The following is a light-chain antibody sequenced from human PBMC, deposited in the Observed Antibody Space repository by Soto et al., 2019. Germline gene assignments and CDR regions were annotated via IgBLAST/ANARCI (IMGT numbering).Light chain of an antibody. Sequence: EVVLTQSPGTLSLSPGDTATLSCKASQGVSSYLAWYQQKPGQAPRLLIYDASNRATGIPARFSGSGSGTDFTLTISSLEPEDFAVYYCQQRSNWPITFGQGTRLEIK. CDR2: DAS. CDR3: QQRSNWPIT. CDR1: QGVSSY. J-gene: IGKJ5*01. V-gene: IGKV3-11*01.